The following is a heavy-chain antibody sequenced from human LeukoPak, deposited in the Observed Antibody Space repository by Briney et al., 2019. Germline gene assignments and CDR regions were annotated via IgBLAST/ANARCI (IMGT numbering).Heavy chain of an antibody. D-gene: IGHD5-24*01. J-gene: IGHJ4*02. CDR1: GYTFTSYY. V-gene: IGHV1-46*01. CDR3: ARDFRSLSGPRWLHF. CDR2: INPSGGST. Sequence: GASVKVSCKASGYTFTSYYVHWVRQAPRQGLEWMGIINPSGGSTSYAQKFQGRVTMTRDTSTSTVYMELSSLRSEDTAVYYCARDFRSLSGPRWLHFGGQGTLVTVSS.